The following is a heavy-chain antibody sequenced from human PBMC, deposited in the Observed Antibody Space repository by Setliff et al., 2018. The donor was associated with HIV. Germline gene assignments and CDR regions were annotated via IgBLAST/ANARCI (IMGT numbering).Heavy chain of an antibody. V-gene: IGHV3-48*03. CDR1: GFTFSSYS. J-gene: IGHJ6*02. D-gene: IGHD4-4*01. CDR2: ISSSGSTI. CDR3: ARDDSNYRQHGMDV. Sequence: LRLSCAASGFTFSSYSMNWVRQTPGKGLEWVSYISSSGSTIYYADSVKGRFTISRDNAKNSLYLQMNSLRAEDTAVYYCARDDSNYRQHGMDVWGQGTTVTVSS.